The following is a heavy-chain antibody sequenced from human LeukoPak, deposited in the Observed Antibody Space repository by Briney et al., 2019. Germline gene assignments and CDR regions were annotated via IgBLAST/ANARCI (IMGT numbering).Heavy chain of an antibody. J-gene: IGHJ4*02. CDR1: GFTFSSYA. Sequence: GGSLRLSCAASGFTFSSYAMSWVRQAPGKGLEWVSAISGSDDSTYYADSVKGRFTISRDNSRNTLYLQVNSLRAGDTAVYYCAKEDTLTTVYFDYWGQGTLVTVSS. V-gene: IGHV3-23*01. CDR2: ISGSDDST. CDR3: AKEDTLTTVYFDY. D-gene: IGHD4-17*01.